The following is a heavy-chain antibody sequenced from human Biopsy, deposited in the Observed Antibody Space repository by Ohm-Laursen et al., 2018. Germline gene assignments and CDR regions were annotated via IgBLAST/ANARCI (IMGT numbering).Heavy chain of an antibody. J-gene: IGHJ6*02. CDR2: INSNGGTT. D-gene: IGHD1-26*01. CDR3: ARGNSENNYYFAMDV. V-gene: IGHV3-64*01. Sequence: SLRLSCSASGFTFNIYAIHWVRQAPGQGLEHVAAINSNGGTTYYVNSVKGRFTISRDNSKNTVSLQMGSLRSEDMAVYYCARGNSENNYYFAMDVWGQGTTVTVSS. CDR1: GFTFNIYA.